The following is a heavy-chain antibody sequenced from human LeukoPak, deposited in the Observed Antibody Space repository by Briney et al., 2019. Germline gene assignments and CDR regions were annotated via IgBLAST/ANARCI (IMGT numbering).Heavy chain of an antibody. D-gene: IGHD1-1*01. V-gene: IGHV3-21*01. Sequence: GGSLRLSCAASGFIFSSYGMHWVRQAPGKGLEWVSSITSTTTYTYCADSVKGRFTISRDNAKNSLFLQMNSLRAEDTAVYYCVRCTFVLHKRCSAFDVWGQGTMVTVSA. CDR1: GFIFSSYG. CDR3: VRCTFVLHKRCSAFDV. CDR2: ITSTTTYT. J-gene: IGHJ3*01.